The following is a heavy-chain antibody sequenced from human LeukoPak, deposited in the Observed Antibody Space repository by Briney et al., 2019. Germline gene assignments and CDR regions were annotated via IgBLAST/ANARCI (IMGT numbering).Heavy chain of an antibody. J-gene: IGHJ3*02. CDR2: INPSGGST. V-gene: IGHV1-46*01. CDR3: ARESAEVTKLRAFDI. CDR1: GYTFTSYY. Sequence: ASVKVSCKASGYTFTSYYMHWVRQAPGQGLEWMGIINPSGGSTSYAQKFQGRVTMTRDMSTSTVYMELSSLRSEDTAVYYCARESAEVTKLRAFDIWGQGTMVTVSS. D-gene: IGHD4-23*01.